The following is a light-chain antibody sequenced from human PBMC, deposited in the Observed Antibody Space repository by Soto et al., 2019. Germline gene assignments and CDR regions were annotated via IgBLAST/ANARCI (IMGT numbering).Light chain of an antibody. V-gene: IGLV2-14*01. CDR1: SSDVGGYNY. Sequence: ALTQPASVSGSPGQSITISCTGTSSDVGGYNYVSWYQQHPGKAPKLMIYEVSNRPSGVSNRFSGSKSGNTASLTISGLQAEDEADYYCSSYTSSSTHWVFGGGTKVTVL. CDR2: EVS. CDR3: SSYTSSSTHWV. J-gene: IGLJ3*02.